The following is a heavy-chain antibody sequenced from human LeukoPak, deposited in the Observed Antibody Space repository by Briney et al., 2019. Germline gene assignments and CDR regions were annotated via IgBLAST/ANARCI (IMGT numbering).Heavy chain of an antibody. CDR3: AKEFPWALMTFDY. J-gene: IGHJ4*02. CDR1: GFTFSSYA. Sequence: GGSLRLSXAASGFTFSSYAVSWVRQAPGKGLEWVSAISGSGGSTYYADSVKGRFTISRGNSKNTLYLQMNSLRAEDTAVYYCAKEFPWALMTFDYWGQGTLVTVSS. V-gene: IGHV3-23*01. CDR2: ISGSGGST. D-gene: IGHD7-27*01.